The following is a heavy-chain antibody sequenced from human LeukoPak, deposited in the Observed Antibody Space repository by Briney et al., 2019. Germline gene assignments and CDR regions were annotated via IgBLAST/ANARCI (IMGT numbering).Heavy chain of an antibody. J-gene: IGHJ6*03. Sequence: ASVKFSCKASGYTFSSYGISWVRQAPGQGLEWMGWISAYNDNTNYAQKLQGRVTMTTDTSTSTAYMELRSLRSDDTAVYYCAREDYYYYYMDVRGKGTTVTVSS. CDR1: GYTFSSYG. V-gene: IGHV1-18*01. CDR2: ISAYNDNT. CDR3: AREDYYYYYMDV.